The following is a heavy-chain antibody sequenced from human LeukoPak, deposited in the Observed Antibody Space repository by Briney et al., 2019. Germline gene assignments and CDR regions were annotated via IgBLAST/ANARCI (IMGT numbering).Heavy chain of an antibody. CDR2: INPNGGDT. CDR1: GYTFTGYY. CDR3: ARVGSSWYSFDY. D-gene: IGHD6-13*01. J-gene: IGHJ4*02. Sequence: ASVKVPCKASGYTFTGYYMHWVRQAPGQGLEWMGWINPNGGDTNFAQKFQGRVTMTRDASISTADMELSRLTSDDTAVYYCARVGSSWYSFDYWGQGTLVTVSS. V-gene: IGHV1-2*02.